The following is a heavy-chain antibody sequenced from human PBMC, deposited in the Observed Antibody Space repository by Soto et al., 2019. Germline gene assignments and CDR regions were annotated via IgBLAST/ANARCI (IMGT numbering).Heavy chain of an antibody. CDR2: INSDGSST. V-gene: IGHV3-74*01. D-gene: IGHD3-3*01. CDR1: GITFSSYC. CDR3: ATDQGDDFWSGPVDDYYYYGMDV. J-gene: IGHJ6*02. Sequence: PGGSLRLSCAASGITFSSYCMHWVRQAPGKGLVWVSRINSDGSSTSYADSVKGRFTISRDNAKNTLYLQMNSLRAEDTAVYYCATDQGDDFWSGPVDDYYYYGMDVWGQGTTVTVSS.